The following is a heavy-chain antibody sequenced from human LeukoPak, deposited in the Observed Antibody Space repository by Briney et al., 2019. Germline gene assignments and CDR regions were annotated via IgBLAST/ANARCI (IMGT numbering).Heavy chain of an antibody. Sequence: GGSLRLSCAASGFTFSIYEMNWVRQAPGKGLEWVSYISSTGSTIYYADSVRGRFTISRDNAKNSLYLQMNSLRAEDTAVYYCARELGFVWFGGLDPWGQGTLVTVSS. CDR2: ISSTGSTI. V-gene: IGHV3-48*03. CDR1: GFTFSIYE. J-gene: IGHJ5*02. CDR3: ARELGFVWFGGLDP. D-gene: IGHD3-10*01.